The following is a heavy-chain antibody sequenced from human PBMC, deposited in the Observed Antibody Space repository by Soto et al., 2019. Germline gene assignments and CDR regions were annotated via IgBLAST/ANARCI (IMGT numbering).Heavy chain of an antibody. CDR1: GFTFVSFA. Sequence: EVQLLESGGGLVQPGGSLSLSCAPSGFTFVSFALSWVPQPPGKGLEWVSAISGSGGSTYYADSVKGRFTISRDNSKNTLYLQMNSLRAEDTAVYYCAKDIVVVPAEDAFDIWGQGTMVTVSS. D-gene: IGHD2-2*01. CDR3: AKDIVVVPAEDAFDI. J-gene: IGHJ3*02. V-gene: IGHV3-23*01. CDR2: ISGSGGST.